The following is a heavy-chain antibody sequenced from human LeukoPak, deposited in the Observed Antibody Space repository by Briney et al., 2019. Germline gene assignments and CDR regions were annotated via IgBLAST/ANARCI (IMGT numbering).Heavy chain of an antibody. CDR3: ATKQWLAPPPDS. D-gene: IGHD6-19*01. CDR2: INTDGTVT. J-gene: IGHJ4*02. CDR1: GFTFSKYW. Sequence: GGSLRLSCAASGFTFSKYWMLWVRKAPGKGLESFSRINTDGTVTTYADSVKGRFTVSRDNADNTMFLQMNSVRDEDTAVYYCATKQWLAPPPDSWGQGTPVTVSS. V-gene: IGHV3-74*01.